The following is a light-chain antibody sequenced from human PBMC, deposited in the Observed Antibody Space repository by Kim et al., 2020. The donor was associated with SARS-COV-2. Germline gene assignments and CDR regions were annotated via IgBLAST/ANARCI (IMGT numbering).Light chain of an antibody. Sequence: SYELTQPPSVSVSPGQTASITCSGDNLGDYYVCWYQQKPGQSPVLVIYQDSQRPSGIPERFSGSNSVNTATLTISAAQAMDEADYYCQAWDTNTEVFGGGTKLTVL. CDR3: QAWDTNTEV. V-gene: IGLV3-1*01. CDR2: QDS. CDR1: NLGDYY. J-gene: IGLJ3*02.